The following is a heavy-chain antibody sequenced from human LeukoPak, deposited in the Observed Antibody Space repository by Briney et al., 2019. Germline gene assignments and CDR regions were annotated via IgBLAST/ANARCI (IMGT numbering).Heavy chain of an antibody. V-gene: IGHV4-61*01. CDR2: IYYSGST. D-gene: IGHD5-24*01. CDR1: GGSISSTSYY. J-gene: IGHJ5*02. Sequence: SETLSLTCSVSGGSISSTSYYWSWIRQPPGKGLEWIGYIYYSGSTNYNPSLKSRVTISVDTSKNQFSLKLSSVTAADTAVYYCARAGGNGYNNWFDPWGQGTLVTVSS. CDR3: ARAGGNGYNNWFDP.